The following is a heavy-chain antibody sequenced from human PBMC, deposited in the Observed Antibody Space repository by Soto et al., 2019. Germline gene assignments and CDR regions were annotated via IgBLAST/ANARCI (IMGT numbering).Heavy chain of an antibody. CDR3: ARVGYSSGYNWFDP. Sequence: SETLSLTCTVSGDTITSFSWNWIRQSAGKGLEWIGRISTTGNTHYNPSLKSRVTISVDTSKNQFSLKLSSVTAADTAVYYCARVGYSSGYNWFDPWGQGTLVTVSS. CDR1: GDTITSFS. CDR2: ISTTGNT. V-gene: IGHV4-4*07. D-gene: IGHD6-19*01. J-gene: IGHJ5*02.